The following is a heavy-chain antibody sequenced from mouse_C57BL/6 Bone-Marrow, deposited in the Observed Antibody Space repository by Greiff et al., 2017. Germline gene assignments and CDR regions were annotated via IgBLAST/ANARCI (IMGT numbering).Heavy chain of an antibody. D-gene: IGHD1-1*01. CDR1: GFTFSSYG. Sequence: EVMLVESGGDLVKPGGSLKLSCAASGFTFSSYGMSWVRQTPDKRLEWVATISSGGSYTYYPDSVKGPFTISRDNAKNTLYLQMSSLKSEDTSMYYCARRGLHYGRCFDYWRQGTTLTVSS. J-gene: IGHJ2*01. V-gene: IGHV5-6*02. CDR2: ISSGGSYT. CDR3: ARRGLHYGRCFDY.